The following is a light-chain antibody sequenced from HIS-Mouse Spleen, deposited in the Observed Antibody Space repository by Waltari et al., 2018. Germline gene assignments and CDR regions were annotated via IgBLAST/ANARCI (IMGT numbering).Light chain of an antibody. CDR2: KAS. Sequence: DIQMTQSPSTLSASVGDRVTITCRASQSISSWLAWYQQKPGKAPKLLIYKASSLESGVPSRFIGSGSGTEFTLTISSLQPDDFATYDCQQYNSYSRTFGQGTKVEIK. CDR1: QSISSW. V-gene: IGKV1-5*03. CDR3: QQYNSYSRT. J-gene: IGKJ1*01.